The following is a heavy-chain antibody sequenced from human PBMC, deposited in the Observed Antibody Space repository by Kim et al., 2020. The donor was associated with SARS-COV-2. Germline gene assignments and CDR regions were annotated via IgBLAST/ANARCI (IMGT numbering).Heavy chain of an antibody. V-gene: IGHV4-59*01. CDR1: GGSFSGFY. CDR2: IYYSGST. CDR3: ARAVGVTTTHCEL. Sequence: SETLSLTCTVSGGSFSGFYWSWIRQPPGKGLEWIGYIYYSGSTNYNPSLKSRVTISVDTSKNQFSLKLSSVTAADTAVYYCARAVGVTTTHCELWGRRSLVTVSS. J-gene: IGHJ2*01. D-gene: IGHD4-17*01.